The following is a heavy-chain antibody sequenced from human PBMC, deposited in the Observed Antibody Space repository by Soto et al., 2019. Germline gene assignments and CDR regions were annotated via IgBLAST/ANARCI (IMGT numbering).Heavy chain of an antibody. CDR2: ISSSGSTI. CDR1: GFTFSDYY. D-gene: IGHD1-26*01. Sequence: GGSLRLSCAASGFTFSDYYMSWIRQAPGKGLEWVSYISSSGSTIYYADSVKGRFTISRDNAKNSLYLQMNSLRAEDTAVYYCARDGSRSGINYYYYYMDVWGKGTTVTVSS. CDR3: ARDGSRSGINYYYYYMDV. J-gene: IGHJ6*03. V-gene: IGHV3-11*01.